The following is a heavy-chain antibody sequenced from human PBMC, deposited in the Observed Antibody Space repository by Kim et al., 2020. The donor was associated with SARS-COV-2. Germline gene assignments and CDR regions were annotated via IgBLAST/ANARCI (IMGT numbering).Heavy chain of an antibody. CDR3: ARALDSGSYYGY. Sequence: YAQKCQGRVTMTRDTSISTAYVELSRLRSDDTAVYYCARALDSGSYYGYWGQGTLVTVSS. V-gene: IGHV1-2*02. J-gene: IGHJ4*02. D-gene: IGHD1-26*01.